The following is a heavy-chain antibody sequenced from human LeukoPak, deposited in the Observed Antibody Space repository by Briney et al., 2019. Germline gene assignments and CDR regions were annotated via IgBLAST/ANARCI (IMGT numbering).Heavy chain of an antibody. CDR2: IIPIFGTA. CDR3: AREYYDFWSGSHYYYMDV. V-gene: IGHV1-69*05. D-gene: IGHD3-3*01. CDR1: GGTFSSYA. Sequence: SVKVSCKASGGTFSSYAISWVRQAPGQGLEWMGRIIPIFGTANYAQKFQGRVTITTDESTSTAYMELSSLRSEDTAVYYCAREYYDFWSGSHYYYMDVWGKGTTVTVSS. J-gene: IGHJ6*03.